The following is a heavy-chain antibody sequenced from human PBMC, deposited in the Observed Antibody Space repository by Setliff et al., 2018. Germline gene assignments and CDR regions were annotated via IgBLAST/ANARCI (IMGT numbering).Heavy chain of an antibody. D-gene: IGHD3-10*01. Sequence: GSLRLSCAASGFTLSNGWMNWVRQAPGKGLEWVGRIKSNSDGGTTDYAAPVKGRFSISRDDSKNTLYLQMNSLKNEDTALYYCMSTPSGTYSTYYYYYNMDVWGKGTQVTVSS. CDR1: GFTLSNGW. CDR3: MSTPSGTYSTYYYYYNMDV. V-gene: IGHV3-15*01. J-gene: IGHJ6*03. CDR2: IKSNSDGGTT.